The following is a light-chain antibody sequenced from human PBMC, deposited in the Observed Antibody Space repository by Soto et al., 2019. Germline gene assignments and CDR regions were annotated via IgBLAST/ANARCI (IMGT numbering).Light chain of an antibody. CDR3: QQGYSVPYQ. CDR1: QSISSY. CDR2: AAS. V-gene: IGKV1-39*01. Sequence: DIHMTQSPSSLSASVVDIVTITFRASQSISSYVNWYQQKPGKAPKLLIYAASTLQSGVPSRFSGSGSGTDCTLTISSLQPEDFATYYCQQGYSVPYQFGQGTRLEIK. J-gene: IGKJ5*01.